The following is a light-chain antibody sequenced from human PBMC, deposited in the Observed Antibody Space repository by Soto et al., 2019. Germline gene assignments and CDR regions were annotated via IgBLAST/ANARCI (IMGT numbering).Light chain of an antibody. CDR3: QQYNGT. V-gene: IGKV1-5*03. Sequence: DIQMTQSPSTLSASVGDRVAITCWASQTISNWLAWYQQRPGKAPKLLIYEASTLETGVPPRFSGSASGTEFTLTISSLQPDDYATYYCQQYNGTFGQGTKVEI. CDR1: QTISNW. CDR2: EAS. J-gene: IGKJ1*01.